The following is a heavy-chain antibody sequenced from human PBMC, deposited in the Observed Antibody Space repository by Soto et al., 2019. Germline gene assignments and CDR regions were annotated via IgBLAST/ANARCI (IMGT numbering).Heavy chain of an antibody. CDR3: ARVPVAGPGWFDP. Sequence: SETLSLTCTASGGSISSYYWSWIRQPPGKGLEWIGYIYYSGSTNYNPSLKSRVTISVDTSKNQFSLKLSSVTAADTAVYYCARVPVAGPGWFDPWGQGTLVTVSS. D-gene: IGHD6-19*01. CDR1: GGSISSYY. CDR2: IYYSGST. J-gene: IGHJ5*02. V-gene: IGHV4-59*01.